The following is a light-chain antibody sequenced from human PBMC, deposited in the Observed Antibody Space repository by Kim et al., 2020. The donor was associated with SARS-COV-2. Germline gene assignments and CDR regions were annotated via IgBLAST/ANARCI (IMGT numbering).Light chain of an antibody. CDR1: ALPKQY. CDR2: KDS. V-gene: IGLV3-25*03. J-gene: IGLJ1*01. Sequence: VAPGQTARITCSGDALPKQYAYWYQQKPGQAPVLVIYKDSERPSGIPERFSGSSSGTTVTLTISGVQAEDEADYYCQSADSSGTYVFGTGTKVTVL. CDR3: QSADSSGTYV.